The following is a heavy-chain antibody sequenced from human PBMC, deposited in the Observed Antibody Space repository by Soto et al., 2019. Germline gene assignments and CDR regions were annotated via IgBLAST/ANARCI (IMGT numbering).Heavy chain of an antibody. CDR2: IHYTGST. Sequence: PSETLSLTCPVSGGSISSYYWSWIRQPPGKGLEWIGYIHYTGSTYYNPSLKSRVTISGDTSKNQFSLKLSSVTAADTAVYYCARDFRKGFFDYWGQGTLVTVSS. J-gene: IGHJ4*02. V-gene: IGHV4-30-4*01. CDR1: GGSISSYY. CDR3: ARDFRKGFFDY.